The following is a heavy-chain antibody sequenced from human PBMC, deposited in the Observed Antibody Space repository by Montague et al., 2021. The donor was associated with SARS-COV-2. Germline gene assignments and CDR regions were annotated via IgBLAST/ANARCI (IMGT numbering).Heavy chain of an antibody. CDR2: IYFSGNT. D-gene: IGHD1-1*01. J-gene: IGHJ2*01. V-gene: IGHV4-59*01. CDR1: GVSIMSYY. Sequence: SETLSLTCTVSGVSIMSYYWSWIRQSPGKGLEWIGYIYFSGNTNYNPSLKSRVSISVDPSSNQVSLRLTSVTAADTAVYFCARDSSAVGRAWKFPAVGVPWMFDLWGRGSPVTVSS. CDR3: ARDSSAVGRAWKFPAVGVPWMFDL.